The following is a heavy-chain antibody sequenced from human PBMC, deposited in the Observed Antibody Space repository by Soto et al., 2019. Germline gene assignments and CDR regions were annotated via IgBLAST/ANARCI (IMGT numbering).Heavy chain of an antibody. CDR3: ARPGGIAAAPNCFDP. CDR1: GGSISSYY. J-gene: IGHJ5*02. D-gene: IGHD6-13*01. V-gene: IGHV4-59*01. Sequence: QVQLQESGPGLVKPSETLSLTCTVSGGSISSYYWSWIRQPPGKGLEWIGYIYYSGSTNYNPSLTLPVTISVDPSQHHLPLQLSSVTAADTAVYYCARPGGIAAAPNCFDPWGQGTLVTVSS. CDR2: IYYSGST.